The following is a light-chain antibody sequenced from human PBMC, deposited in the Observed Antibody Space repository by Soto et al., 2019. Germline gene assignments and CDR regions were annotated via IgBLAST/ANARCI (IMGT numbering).Light chain of an antibody. CDR1: SSDVGGYNY. CDR2: DVS. CDR3: SSYTSSSPYV. J-gene: IGLJ1*01. Sequence: QSALTQPASVSGSPGQSITISCTGTSSDVGGYNYVSWYQQHPGKAPTLMIYDVSNRPSGVSNRFSGSKSGNTASLTISGLQAEEEADYYCSSYTSSSPYVFGTGTKVTVL. V-gene: IGLV2-14*01.